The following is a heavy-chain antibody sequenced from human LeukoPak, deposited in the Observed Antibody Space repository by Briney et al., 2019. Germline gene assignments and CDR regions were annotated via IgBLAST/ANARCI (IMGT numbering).Heavy chain of an antibody. CDR2: ISSSSSYI. J-gene: IGHJ4*02. V-gene: IGHV3-21*01. CDR3: ARRLYYDSSGYYNTAFDY. CDR1: GFTFSSYS. D-gene: IGHD3-22*01. Sequence: GGSLRLSCAASGFTFSSYSMNWVRQAPGKGLEWVSSISSSSSYIYYADSVKGRFTISRDNAKNSLYLQMNSLRAEDTAVYYCARRLYYDSSGYYNTAFDYWGQGTLVTVSS.